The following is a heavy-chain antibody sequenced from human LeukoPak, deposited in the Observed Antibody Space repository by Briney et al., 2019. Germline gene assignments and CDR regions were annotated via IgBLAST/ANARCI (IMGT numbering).Heavy chain of an antibody. J-gene: IGHJ4*02. CDR3: ARLLEGVAGTWGY. CDR2: IYPGDSDT. Sequence: GESLKISCKGSGYTFTTYWIAWVRQMPGKGLEWMGMIYPGDSDTRYNPSFQGQVTISADKSISTAYLQWSSLKASDTAMYYCARLLEGVAGTWGYWGQGTLVTVS. V-gene: IGHV5-51*01. D-gene: IGHD6-19*01. CDR1: GYTFTTYW.